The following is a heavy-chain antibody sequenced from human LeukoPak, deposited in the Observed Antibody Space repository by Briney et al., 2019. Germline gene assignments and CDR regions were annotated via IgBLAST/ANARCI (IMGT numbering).Heavy chain of an antibody. J-gene: IGHJ4*02. CDR1: GYSFTSYW. V-gene: IGHV5-51*01. D-gene: IGHD5-12*01. Sequence: GESLKISCKGSGYSFTSYWIGWGRQMPGKGVEWVGISYPGGSDTKYSPSFQGQVTISADKCLSTAYLQYSNLEASDPAFYYCARLMGPPGCSGYGTSCFDYWGQGTLVTVSS. CDR2: SYPGGSDT. CDR3: ARLMGPPGCSGYGTSCFDY.